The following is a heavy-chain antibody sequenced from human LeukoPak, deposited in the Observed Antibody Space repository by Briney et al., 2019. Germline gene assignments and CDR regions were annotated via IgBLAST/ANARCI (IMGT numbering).Heavy chain of an antibody. CDR3: ARGGAVENYYDSSGYYYRVSQFDY. Sequence: SVKVSCKASGGTFSSYAISWVRQAPGQGLEWMGGIIPIFGTANYAQKFQGRVTITTDESTSTAYMELSSLRSEDTAVYYCARGGAVENYYDSSGYYYRVSQFDYWGQGTLVTVSS. D-gene: IGHD3-22*01. V-gene: IGHV1-69*05. CDR1: GGTFSSYA. CDR2: IIPIFGTA. J-gene: IGHJ4*02.